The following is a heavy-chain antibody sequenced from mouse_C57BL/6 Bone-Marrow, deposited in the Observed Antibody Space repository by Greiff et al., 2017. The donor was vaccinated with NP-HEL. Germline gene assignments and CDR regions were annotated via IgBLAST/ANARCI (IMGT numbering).Heavy chain of an antibody. J-gene: IGHJ2*01. Sequence: QVQLQQSGAELVKPGASVKISCKASGYAFSSYWMNWVKQRPGKGLEWIGQIYPGGGDTNYNGKFKGKATLTADNSASTAYMQLSSLTSEDSAVYFCARTRTTVVRCDYWGQGTTLTVSA. D-gene: IGHD1-1*01. CDR3: ARTRTTVVRCDY. CDR2: IYPGGGDT. CDR1: GYAFSSYW. V-gene: IGHV1-80*01.